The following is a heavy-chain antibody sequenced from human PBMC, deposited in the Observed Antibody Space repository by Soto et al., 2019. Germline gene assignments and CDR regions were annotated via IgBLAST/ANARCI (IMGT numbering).Heavy chain of an antibody. CDR2: INHSGST. CDR1: GGSFRGYY. V-gene: IGHV4-34*01. CDR3: ARRFAWQLPFEA. J-gene: IGHJ5*02. D-gene: IGHD6-6*01. Sequence: PSETLSLTCAVYGGSFRGYYWCWSRQPPGKGLEWIATINHSGSTNYNPSLMSRVSISVDTSKNHFSLKLNSVTAADTALNFCARRFAWQLPFEAWGQGTLVT.